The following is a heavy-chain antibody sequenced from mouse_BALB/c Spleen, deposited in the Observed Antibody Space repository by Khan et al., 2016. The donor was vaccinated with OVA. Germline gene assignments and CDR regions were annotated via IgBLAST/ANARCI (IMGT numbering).Heavy chain of an antibody. CDR1: GYTFTNYG. CDR2: INTYTGEP. CDR3: ARRRCFSYPFDY. J-gene: IGHJ4*01. V-gene: IGHV9-3-1*01. Sequence: QIQLVQSGPELMKPGASVKISCKASGYTFTNYGMNWVKQSPGKALKWMGWINTYTGEPTYADDFKGRFAFSLDTSASTAYLQINNLKTEDTATYYCARRRCFSYPFDYWGQGTSVTVSA.